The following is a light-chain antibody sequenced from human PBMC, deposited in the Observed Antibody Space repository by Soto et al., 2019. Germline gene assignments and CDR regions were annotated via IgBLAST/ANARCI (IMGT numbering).Light chain of an antibody. CDR1: QTIGGW. V-gene: IGKV1-5*01. Sequence: DIRMTQSPATLSASVGDRVTITCRASQTIGGWLAWYQQKPGKAPKLLIYGASNLESGVPSRFSGSGSGTEFTLTITTLQPDDFATYFCQHYRRNTWSFGPGTKVDI. CDR2: GAS. J-gene: IGKJ1*01. CDR3: QHYRRNTWS.